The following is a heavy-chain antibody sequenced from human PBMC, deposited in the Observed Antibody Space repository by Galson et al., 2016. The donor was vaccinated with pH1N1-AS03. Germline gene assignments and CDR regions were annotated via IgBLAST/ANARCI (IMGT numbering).Heavy chain of an antibody. D-gene: IGHD1-1*01. J-gene: IGHJ2*01. CDR1: GGSISSTNYY. CDR3: AAKPCTTCGDWNYWYFDF. CDR2: IFYGGTT. Sequence: SETLSLTCTVSGGSISSTNYYWGWLRQPPGKGPEWIGSIFYGGTTYYTPSLRGRVTMSVDASRNQFSLNLSSVTAADTAVYYCAAKPCTTCGDWNYWYFDFWGFGTLVTVSS. V-gene: IGHV4-39*01.